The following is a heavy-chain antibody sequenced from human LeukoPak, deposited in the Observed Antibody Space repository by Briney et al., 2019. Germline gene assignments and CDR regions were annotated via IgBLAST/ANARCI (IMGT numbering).Heavy chain of an antibody. V-gene: IGHV4-59*01. CDR3: ARIVSSGFSDY. CDR2: VFYRGTT. CDR1: GGSLTNYY. Sequence: PSETLPLTCTVSGGSLTNYYWGWIRQPPGKGLEWIGYVFYRGTTNYNPSLKSRVTISADTSKNQFSLKLSSVTAADTAVYYCARIVSSGFSDYWGQGTLVAVSS. D-gene: IGHD3-22*01. J-gene: IGHJ4*02.